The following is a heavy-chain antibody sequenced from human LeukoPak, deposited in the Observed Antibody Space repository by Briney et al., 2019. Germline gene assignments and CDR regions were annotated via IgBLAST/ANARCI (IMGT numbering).Heavy chain of an antibody. V-gene: IGHV1-2*02. CDR2: INPNSGGT. D-gene: IGHD4-17*01. CDR3: AIYSHLRGFDY. Sequence: ASVKVSCKASGYTFTGYYMHWVRQAPGQGLEWMGWINPNSGGTNHAQKFQGRVTMTRDTSISTAYMELSRLRSDDTAVYYCAIYSHLRGFDYWGREPWSPSPQ. CDR1: GYTFTGYY. J-gene: IGHJ4*02.